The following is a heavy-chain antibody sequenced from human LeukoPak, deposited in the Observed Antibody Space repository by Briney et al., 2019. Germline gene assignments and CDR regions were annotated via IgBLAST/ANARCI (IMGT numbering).Heavy chain of an antibody. CDR3: AELGITMIGGV. CDR1: GFTFSSYA. V-gene: IGHV3-74*03. CDR2: INFDGSST. J-gene: IGHJ6*04. D-gene: IGHD3-10*02. Sequence: GGSLRLSCAASGFTFSSYATSWVRHAPGKGLVWVSHINFDGSSTTYADSVKGRFTISRDNAKNTLYLQMNSLRVEDTAVYYCAELGITMIGGVWGKGTTVTISS.